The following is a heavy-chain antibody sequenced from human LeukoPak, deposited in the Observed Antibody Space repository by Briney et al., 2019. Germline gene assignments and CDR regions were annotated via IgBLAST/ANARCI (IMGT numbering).Heavy chain of an antibody. CDR2: INHSGST. V-gene: IGHV4-34*01. CDR1: GGSFSGYY. J-gene: IGHJ6*03. Sequence: SETLSLTCAVYGGSFSGYYWSWIRQPPGKGLEWIGEINHSGSTNYNPSLKSRVTISVDTSKNQFSLKLSTVTAADTAVYYCARGRRDRYCSSTSCPEDYYYYMDVWGKGTTVTVSS. D-gene: IGHD2-2*01. CDR3: ARGRRDRYCSSTSCPEDYYYYMDV.